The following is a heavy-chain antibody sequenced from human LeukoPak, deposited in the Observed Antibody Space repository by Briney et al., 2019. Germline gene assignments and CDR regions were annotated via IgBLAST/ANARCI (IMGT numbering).Heavy chain of an antibody. Sequence: GGSLRLSCAAPGFTFSDYYMSWIRQAPGKGLEWVSYISSSGSTIYYADSVKGRFTISRDNAKNSLYLQMNSLRAEDTAVYFCAKSTRAVMAMMDVWGKGTTVTVSS. CDR2: ISSSGSTI. V-gene: IGHV3-11*04. D-gene: IGHD3-16*01. J-gene: IGHJ6*04. CDR1: GFTFSDYY. CDR3: AKSTRAVMAMMDV.